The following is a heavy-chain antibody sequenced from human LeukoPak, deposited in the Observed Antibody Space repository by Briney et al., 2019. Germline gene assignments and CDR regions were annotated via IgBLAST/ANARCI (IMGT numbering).Heavy chain of an antibody. D-gene: IGHD6-13*01. J-gene: IGHJ4*02. CDR1: GFTFSTYS. CDR3: ARGAAAAEDY. CDR2: ISDSSSTI. Sequence: GSLRLSCAASGFTFSTYSMNWVRQAPGKGLEWVSYISDSSSTIYYAGSVKGRFTISRDNAKNSLYLQMNSLRDEDTAVYYCARGAAAAEDYWGQGTQVTVSS. V-gene: IGHV3-48*02.